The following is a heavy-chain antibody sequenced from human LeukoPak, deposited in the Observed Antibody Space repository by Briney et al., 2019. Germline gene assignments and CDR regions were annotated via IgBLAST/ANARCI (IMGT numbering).Heavy chain of an antibody. CDR1: GFTLSDYY. D-gene: IGHD6-6*01. Sequence: GGSLRLSCAASGFTLSDYYMTWIRQAPGKGLEWVTYIAPAGTTYYADSVKGRVTISRDNAKTSLYLQMSNLRADDTAVYYCARDLGPHRSSPNTGAFDIWGQGTMVTVSS. CDR3: ARDLGPHRSSPNTGAFDI. CDR2: IAPAGTT. J-gene: IGHJ3*02. V-gene: IGHV3-11*04.